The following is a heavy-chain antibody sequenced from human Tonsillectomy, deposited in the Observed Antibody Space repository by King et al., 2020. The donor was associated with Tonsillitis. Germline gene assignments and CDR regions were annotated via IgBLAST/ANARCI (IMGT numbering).Heavy chain of an antibody. D-gene: IGHD3-22*01. CDR1: ADSISGSSYY. J-gene: IGHJ4*02. CDR2: VYYSGST. Sequence: QLQESGPGLMKPSETLSLTCTVSADSISGSSYYWGWIRQPPGKGLEWIGTVYYSGSTYYNPSLKSRVTMSVDTSKNQFSLKLSSVTAADTAVYYCARPYDSSGYYQFDYWGQGTLVTVSS. CDR3: ARPYDSSGYYQFDY. V-gene: IGHV4-39*01.